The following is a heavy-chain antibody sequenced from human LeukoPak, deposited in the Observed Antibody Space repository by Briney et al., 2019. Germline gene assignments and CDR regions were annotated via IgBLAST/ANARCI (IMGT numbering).Heavy chain of an antibody. V-gene: IGHV1-69*13. J-gene: IGHJ6*02. D-gene: IGHD2-2*01. CDR2: IIPIFGTP. CDR3: ARRFIGDCSSTSCYQVYYYGMDV. Sequence: SVKVSCKASGGTFSSYAICWVRQAPGQGLEWMGGIIPIFGTPNYAQKFQGRVTITADESTSTAYMELSSLRSEDTAVYYCARRFIGDCSSTSCYQVYYYGMDVWGQGTTVTVSS. CDR1: GGTFSSYA.